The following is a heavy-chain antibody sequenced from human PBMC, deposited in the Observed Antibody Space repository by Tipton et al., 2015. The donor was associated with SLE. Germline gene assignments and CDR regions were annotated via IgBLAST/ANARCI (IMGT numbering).Heavy chain of an antibody. J-gene: IGHJ6*02. D-gene: IGHD4-17*01. CDR1: GGSIGSGSYY. Sequence: TLSLTCTVSGGSIGSGSYYWSWIRQPAGKGLEWIGRIYTSGSTNYNPSLKSRVTISVDTSKNQFSLKLSSVTAADTAVYYCARDTGSDGYYYGMDVWGQGTTVTVSS. CDR2: IYTSGST. V-gene: IGHV4-61*02. CDR3: ARDTGSDGYYYGMDV.